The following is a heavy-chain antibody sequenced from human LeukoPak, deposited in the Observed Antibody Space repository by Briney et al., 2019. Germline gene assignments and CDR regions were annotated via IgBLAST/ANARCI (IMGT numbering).Heavy chain of an antibody. D-gene: IGHD4-11*01. J-gene: IGHJ6*03. CDR2: ISGSGGST. Sequence: GGSLRLSCAASGFTFSSYAMSWVRQAPGKGLEGVSAISGSGGSTYYADSVKGRFTISRDNSKNTLYLQMNSLRAEDTAVYYCAKVADYSNYYYYYYHMDVWGKGSTVTVSS. CDR1: GFTFSSYA. V-gene: IGHV3-23*01. CDR3: AKVADYSNYYYYYYHMDV.